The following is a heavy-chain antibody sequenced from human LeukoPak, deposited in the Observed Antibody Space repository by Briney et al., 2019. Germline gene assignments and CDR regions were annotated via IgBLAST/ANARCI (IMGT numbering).Heavy chain of an antibody. CDR3: ARVYYGRTYDYWYFDL. CDR2: INASGST. D-gene: IGHD3-10*01. V-gene: IGHV4-4*07. J-gene: IGHJ2*01. CDR1: GGSISSYY. Sequence: SETLSLTCTVSGGSISSYYWSWIRQPAGKGLEWLGRINASGSTNYNPSLKSRVTISVDTSKNQFSLKLSSVTAADTAVYFCARVYYGRTYDYWYFDLWGRGTLVTVSS.